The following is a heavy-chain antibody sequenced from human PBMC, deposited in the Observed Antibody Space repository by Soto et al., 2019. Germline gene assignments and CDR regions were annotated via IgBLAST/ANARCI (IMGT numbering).Heavy chain of an antibody. CDR3: ARFLGGSSSWYYYYGMDV. CDR2: INHSGST. J-gene: IGHJ6*02. Sequence: SETLSLTCAVYGGSFSGYYWSWIRQPPGKGLEWIGEINHSGSTNYNPSLKSRVTISVDTSKNQFSLKLSSVTAADTAVYYCARFLGGSSSWYYYYGMDVWGQGTTVTVSS. D-gene: IGHD6-13*01. V-gene: IGHV4-34*01. CDR1: GGSFSGYY.